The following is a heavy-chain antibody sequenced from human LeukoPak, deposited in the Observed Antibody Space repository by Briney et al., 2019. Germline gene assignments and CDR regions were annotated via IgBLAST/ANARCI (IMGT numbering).Heavy chain of an antibody. J-gene: IGHJ4*02. Sequence: GGSLRLSCAASGFTFSSYGMHWVRQAPGKGLEWVAFIRYDGGNKYYADSVKGRFTISRDNSKNTLYLQMNSLRAEDTAVYYCAKDQGGATFYWGQGTLVTVSS. CDR2: IRYDGGNK. CDR1: GFTFSSYG. D-gene: IGHD1-26*01. CDR3: AKDQGGATFY. V-gene: IGHV3-30*02.